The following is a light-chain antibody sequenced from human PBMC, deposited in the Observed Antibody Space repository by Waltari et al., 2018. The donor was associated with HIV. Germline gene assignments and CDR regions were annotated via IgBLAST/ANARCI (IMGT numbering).Light chain of an antibody. Sequence: HSVLTQPASMSGSLGQSISISCLGSRNDVGGLNYASWYQQSPDKAPRLVIYDVSNRPSGVSGLFSGSKSGSAASLTISGLQPEDEADYYCCSYSSSGTVLFGGGTRLTVL. CDR3: CSYSSSGTVL. J-gene: IGLJ2*01. V-gene: IGLV2-14*03. CDR2: DVS. CDR1: RNDVGGLNY.